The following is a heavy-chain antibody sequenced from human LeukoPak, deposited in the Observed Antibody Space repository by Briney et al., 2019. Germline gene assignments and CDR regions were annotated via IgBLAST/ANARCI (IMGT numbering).Heavy chain of an antibody. CDR2: INPSGGST. D-gene: IGHD5-24*01. V-gene: IGHV1-46*01. CDR1: GGTFSSYA. CDR3: ARGGSGWLQSFDY. Sequence: ASVKVSCKASGGTFSSYAISWVRQAPGQGLEWMGIINPSGGSTSYAQKFQGRVTMTRDTSTSTVYMELSSLRSEDTAVYYCARGGSGWLQSFDYWGQGTLVTVSS. J-gene: IGHJ4*02.